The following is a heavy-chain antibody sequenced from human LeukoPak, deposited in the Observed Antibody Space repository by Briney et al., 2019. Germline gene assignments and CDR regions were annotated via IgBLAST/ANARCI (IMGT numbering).Heavy chain of an antibody. CDR1: GFTFSSYW. J-gene: IGHJ4*02. CDR2: TSGGDTST. D-gene: IGHD4-11*01. CDR3: AKDLKYSRYIL. Sequence: GVLRLSCAASGFTFSSYWMHWVRQAPGKGLEWVSATSGGDTSTYYADSVKGRFTISRDNTKNTLYLQMNSLRAEDTAIYYCAKDLKYSRYILWGQGTLVTVSS. V-gene: IGHV3-23*01.